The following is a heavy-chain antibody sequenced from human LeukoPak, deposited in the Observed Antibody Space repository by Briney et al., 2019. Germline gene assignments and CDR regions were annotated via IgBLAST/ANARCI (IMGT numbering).Heavy chain of an antibody. V-gene: IGHV1-2*02. CDR2: INPNSGGT. D-gene: IGHD3-10*01. CDR1: GYTFTGYY. J-gene: IGHJ5*02. CDR3: ARSLWFGSQNWFDP. Sequence: ASVKVSCKASGYTFTGYYMHWVRQAPGQGLEWMGWINPNSGGTNYAQKFQGRVTMTRDTSISTAYMELSRLRSDDTAVYYCARSLWFGSQNWFDPWGQGTLVTVSS.